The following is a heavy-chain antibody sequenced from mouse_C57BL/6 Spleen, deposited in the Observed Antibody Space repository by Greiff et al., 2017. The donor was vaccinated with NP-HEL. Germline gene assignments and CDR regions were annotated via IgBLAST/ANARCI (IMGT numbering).Heavy chain of an antibody. CDR1: GYAFSSSW. D-gene: IGHD2-1*01. CDR2: IYPGDGDT. J-gene: IGHJ4*01. CDR3: AMLLAPYDAMDD. Sequence: QVQLQQSGPELVKPGASVKISCKASGYAFSSSWMNWVKQRPGRGLEWIGRIYPGDGDTNYNGKFKGKATLPAAKSSRTAYMQLSSLTSEDAAVYLCAMLLAPYDAMDDRGQGTSVTVSS. V-gene: IGHV1-82*01.